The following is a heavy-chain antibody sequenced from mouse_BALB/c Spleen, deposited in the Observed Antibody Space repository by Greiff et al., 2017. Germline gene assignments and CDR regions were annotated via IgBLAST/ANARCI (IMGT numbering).Heavy chain of an antibody. V-gene: IGHV5-17*02. D-gene: IGHD2-10*02. CDR1: GFTFSSYT. J-gene: IGHJ1*01. CDR3: ARYGNYAHWYFDV. CDR2: ISSGSSTI. Sequence: DVHLVESGGGLVKPGGSLKLSCAASGFTFSSYTMSWVRQTPEKRLEWVATISSGSSTIYYADTVKGRFTISRDNPKNTLFLQMTSLRSEDTAMYYCARYGNYAHWYFDVWGAGTTVTVSS.